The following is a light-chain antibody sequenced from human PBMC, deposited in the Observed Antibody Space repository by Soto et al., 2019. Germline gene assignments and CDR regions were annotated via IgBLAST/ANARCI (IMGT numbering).Light chain of an antibody. Sequence: EIVLTQSPGTLSLSPGERATLSCRASQSVRSNLAWYQQKPGQAPRLLIYGASTRATGVPARFSGSGSATEFTLIISSLQSEDFAVYYCQQYNNWPRTFGQGTKV. V-gene: IGKV3-15*01. J-gene: IGKJ1*01. CDR2: GAS. CDR3: QQYNNWPRT. CDR1: QSVRSN.